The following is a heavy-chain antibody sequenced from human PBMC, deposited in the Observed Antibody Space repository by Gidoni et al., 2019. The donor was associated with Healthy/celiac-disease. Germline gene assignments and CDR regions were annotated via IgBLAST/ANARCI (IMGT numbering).Heavy chain of an antibody. D-gene: IGHD3-16*01. CDR2: IRSKAYGGTT. CDR3: TRVIGGWLQSTLDY. J-gene: IGHJ4*02. Sequence: EVQLVESGGGLVQPGRSLRLSCTASGLPFGDYAMSWFRQAPGKGLEWVGFIRSKAYGGTTEYAASVKGRFTISRDDSKSIAYLQMNSLKTEDTAVYYCTRVIGGWLQSTLDYWGQGTLVTVSS. CDR1: GLPFGDYA. V-gene: IGHV3-49*03.